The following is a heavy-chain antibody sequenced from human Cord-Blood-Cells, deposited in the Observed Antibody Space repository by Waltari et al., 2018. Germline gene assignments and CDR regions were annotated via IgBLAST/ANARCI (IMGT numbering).Heavy chain of an antibody. CDR2: FDPEDGER. CDR1: GYTLTALS. J-gene: IGHJ4*02. CDR3: ATGRLVSGWYDEVGY. Sequence: QVQLVPSGAEVKKPGASGKVSCKVSGYTLTALSLTRVRPAPGKGLEWMGGFDPEDGERIYAQKFQGRVTMTEDTSTDTAYMELSSLRSEDTAVYYCATGRLVSGWYDEVGYWGQGTLVTVAS. V-gene: IGHV1-24*01. D-gene: IGHD6-19*01.